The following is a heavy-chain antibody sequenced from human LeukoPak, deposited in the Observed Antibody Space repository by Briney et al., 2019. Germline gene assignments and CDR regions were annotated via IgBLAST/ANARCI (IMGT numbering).Heavy chain of an antibody. J-gene: IGHJ4*02. CDR1: GFTFSSYS. Sequence: GGSLRLSCAASGFTFSSYSMNWVRQAPGKGLEWVSSISSSSSYIYYADSVKGRFTISRDNAKNSLYLQMDSLRAEDTAVYYCARDGGLIAAAEDYDYWGQGTLVTVSS. D-gene: IGHD6-13*01. CDR3: ARDGGLIAAAEDYDY. V-gene: IGHV3-21*01. CDR2: ISSSSSYI.